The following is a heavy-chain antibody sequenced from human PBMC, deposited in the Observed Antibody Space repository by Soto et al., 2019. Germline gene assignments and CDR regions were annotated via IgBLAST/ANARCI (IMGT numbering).Heavy chain of an antibody. CDR1: GGSISSSSYY. CDR3: ARYPPSLRAFAY. Sequence: NPSETLSLTCTVSGGSISSSSYYWGWIRQPPGKGLEWIGSIYYSGSINYNPSLKSRVTIYIDTSKNQFSLKLSSVTAADTAVYNCARYPPSLRAFAYWGQGAQVTVSS. V-gene: IGHV4-39*01. CDR2: IYYSGSI. J-gene: IGHJ4*02. D-gene: IGHD5-12*01.